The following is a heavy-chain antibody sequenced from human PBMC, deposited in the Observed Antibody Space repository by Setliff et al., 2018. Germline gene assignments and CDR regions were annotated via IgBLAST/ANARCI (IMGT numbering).Heavy chain of an antibody. CDR2: SRNKGNSYST. D-gene: IGHD3-22*01. Sequence: PGGSLRLSCAASGFTFSDHYMDWVRQAPGKGLEWVGRSRNKGNSYSTEYAASVKGRFTISRDNAKNSVYLQVNSLRAEDTAVYYCATNPPKGPSGGYYYDDPYYYYMDVWGKGTTVTVS. CDR3: ATNPPKGPSGGYYYDDPYYYYMDV. CDR1: GFTFSDHY. J-gene: IGHJ6*03. V-gene: IGHV3-72*01.